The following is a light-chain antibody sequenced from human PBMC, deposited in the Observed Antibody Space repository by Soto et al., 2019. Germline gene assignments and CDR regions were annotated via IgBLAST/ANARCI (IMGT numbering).Light chain of an antibody. J-gene: IGLJ2*01. CDR2: YDS. Sequence: SYELTQPPSVSVAPGETARITCGGKNIGSKTVHWYHQKTGQAPVLVIYYDSDRPSGIPERFSGSNSGNTATLAVSRVAAGDEADYYCHVWDTTDDHPLFGGGTKLTVL. V-gene: IGLV3-21*04. CDR3: HVWDTTDDHPL. CDR1: NIGSKT.